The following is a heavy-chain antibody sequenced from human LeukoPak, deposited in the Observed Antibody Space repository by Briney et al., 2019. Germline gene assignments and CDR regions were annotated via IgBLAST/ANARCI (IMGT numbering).Heavy chain of an antibody. CDR1: GDSVSSNSAA. J-gene: IGHJ4*02. Sequence: SQTLSLTCAISGDSVSSNSAAWAWIRQSPSRGLEWLGRTYHRSKWYYDYPVSVKGRITINPDTSKNQFSLQLNFVTPEDTAIYYCARCLHDYGRLAYFDYWGQGTLVTVSS. V-gene: IGHV6-1*01. CDR3: ARCLHDYGRLAYFDY. D-gene: IGHD3-10*01. CDR2: TYHRSKWYY.